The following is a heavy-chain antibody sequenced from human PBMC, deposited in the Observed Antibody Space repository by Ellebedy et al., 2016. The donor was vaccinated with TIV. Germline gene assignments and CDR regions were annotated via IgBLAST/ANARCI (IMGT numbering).Heavy chain of an antibody. J-gene: IGHJ4*02. V-gene: IGHV4-59*01. CDR2: IYYSGST. Sequence: SETLSLXXTVSGGSISRDCWSWIRQSPGKGLEWIGYIYYSGSTNYNPSLKSRVTISVDTSKDQFSLRLSSVTAADTAVYYCARAQRGTSVRYFDYWGQGTLVTVSS. CDR1: GGSISRDC. D-gene: IGHD3-10*01. CDR3: ARAQRGTSVRYFDY.